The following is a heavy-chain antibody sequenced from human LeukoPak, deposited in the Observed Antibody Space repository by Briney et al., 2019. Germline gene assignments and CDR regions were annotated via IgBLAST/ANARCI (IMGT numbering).Heavy chain of an antibody. CDR2: IYSAGSA. CDR1: GFAFSNNY. D-gene: IGHD3-22*01. Sequence: GGSLRLSCAASGFAFSNNYMTWVRQAPGKGLEWVSVIYSAGSAYYADSVKGRFTISRDNSKNRVYLQMNSLRAEDTAVYYCARRGYDSSGYALDYWGQGTLVTVSS. J-gene: IGHJ4*02. CDR3: ARRGYDSSGYALDY. V-gene: IGHV3-53*01.